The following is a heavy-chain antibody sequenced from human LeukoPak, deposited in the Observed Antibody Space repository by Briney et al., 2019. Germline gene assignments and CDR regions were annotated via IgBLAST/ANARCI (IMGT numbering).Heavy chain of an antibody. Sequence: SETLSLTCTVSGGSISSYYWSWIRQPPGKGLEWIGCIFYSGYTNYKSSLKSRVTISVDTSKNQFSLKLSSVTAADTTVYYCARTTMVRGTYYMDVWGKGTTVTISS. CDR3: ARTTMVRGTYYMDV. CDR2: IFYSGYT. CDR1: GGSISSYY. D-gene: IGHD3-10*01. J-gene: IGHJ6*03. V-gene: IGHV4-59*01.